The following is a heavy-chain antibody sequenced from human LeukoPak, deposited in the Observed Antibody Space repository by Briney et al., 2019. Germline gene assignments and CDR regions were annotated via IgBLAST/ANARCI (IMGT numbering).Heavy chain of an antibody. J-gene: IGHJ3*02. D-gene: IGHD1/OR15-1a*01. V-gene: IGHV3-21*01. CDR1: GITVSSNY. CDR2: ISSVSGYI. CDR3: ARDRTGSNWDKGRPDTFDI. Sequence: GGSLRLSCAASGITVSSNYMNWVRQAPGKGLEWVSCISSVSGYIYYADSVKGRFTISRDNAKNTLYLQMNSLRAEDTAVYYCARDRTGSNWDKGRPDTFDIWGQGTMVTVSS.